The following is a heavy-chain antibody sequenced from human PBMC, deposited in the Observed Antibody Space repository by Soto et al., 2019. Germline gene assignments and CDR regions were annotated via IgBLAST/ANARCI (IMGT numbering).Heavy chain of an antibody. Sequence: PSETLSLTCTVSGGSISSSIYYWGWIRHPPGKGLEWIGSIYYSGYTYYNPSLKSRVTISVDTSKNQFSLKLSSVTAADTAVYYCARHAMEQLGIVIWFDPWGQGTLVTVSS. CDR1: GGSISSSIYY. CDR3: ARHAMEQLGIVIWFDP. CDR2: IYYSGYT. D-gene: IGHD6-6*01. J-gene: IGHJ5*02. V-gene: IGHV4-39*01.